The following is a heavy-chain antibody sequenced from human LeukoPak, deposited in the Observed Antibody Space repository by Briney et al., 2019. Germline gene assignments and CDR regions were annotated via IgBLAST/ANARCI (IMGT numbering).Heavy chain of an antibody. V-gene: IGHV3-7*01. D-gene: IGHD6-19*01. CDR3: AGGFSSYH. CDR2: INQDGSEK. Sequence: GGSLTLSCAASGFSFSTYWMTWVRQAPGKGLEWVANINQDGSEKYYVDSVKGRFSISRDNAKNSLYLQMNSLRVEDTAVYYCAGGFSSYHWGQGTLVTVSS. J-gene: IGHJ1*01. CDR1: GFSFSTYW.